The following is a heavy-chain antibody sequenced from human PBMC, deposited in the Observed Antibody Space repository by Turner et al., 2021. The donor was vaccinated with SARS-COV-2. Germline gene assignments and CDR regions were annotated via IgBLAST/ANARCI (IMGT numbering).Heavy chain of an antibody. J-gene: IGHJ5*02. D-gene: IGHD3-22*01. CDR3: ARVLGFDYYESRGNRGFDP. CDR1: GFSFTGYY. CDR2: IIPSFGTT. Sequence: QVQLVQSGAEVKKPGASVKVSCQDSGFSFTGYYMHWVRQAPGPGLEWMGGIIPSFGTTNYAQKFQGRVTITADESTSTVYMDLRSLRSEDTAVYYCARVLGFDYYESRGNRGFDPWGQGTLVTVSS. V-gene: IGHV1-69*01.